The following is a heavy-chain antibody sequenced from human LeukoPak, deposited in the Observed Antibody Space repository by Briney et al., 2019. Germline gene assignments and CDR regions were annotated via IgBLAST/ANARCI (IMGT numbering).Heavy chain of an antibody. CDR1: GGSISSYY. CDR2: INHSGST. J-gene: IGHJ5*02. V-gene: IGHV4-34*01. CDR3: ARGAWFDP. Sequence: SETLSLTCTVSGGSISSYYWSWIRQPPGKGLEWIGEINHSGSTNYNPSLKSRVTISVDTSKNQFSLKLSSVTAADTAVYYRARGAWFDPWGQGTLVTVSS.